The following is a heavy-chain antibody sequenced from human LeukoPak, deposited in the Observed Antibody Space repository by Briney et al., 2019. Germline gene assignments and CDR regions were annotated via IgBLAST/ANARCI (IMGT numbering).Heavy chain of an antibody. CDR3: AKPEVGVASIDC. J-gene: IGHJ4*02. D-gene: IGHD2-2*01. CDR2: ISSGGTP. Sequence: PGGSLRLSCGASGFTFTSYAMTWVRQAPGKGLEWVSAISSGGTPYYAASVRGRFIISRDTSTNTLYLQVKSLTAEDTAVYYCAKPEVGVASIDCWGQGTLVTVSS. V-gene: IGHV3-23*01. CDR1: GFTFTSYA.